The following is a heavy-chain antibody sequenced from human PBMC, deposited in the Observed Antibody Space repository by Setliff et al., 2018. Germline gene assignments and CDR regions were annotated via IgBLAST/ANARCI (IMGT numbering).Heavy chain of an antibody. Sequence: ASVKVSCKASGYTFTSYYMHWVRQAPGQGLEWMGGIIHILGIANYAQKFQGRVTITADESTSTAYMELRSLRSDDTAVYYCARDLVGATDYWGQGTLVTVSS. J-gene: IGHJ4*02. V-gene: IGHV1-69*10. D-gene: IGHD1-26*01. CDR3: ARDLVGATDY. CDR2: IIHILGIA. CDR1: GYTFTSYY.